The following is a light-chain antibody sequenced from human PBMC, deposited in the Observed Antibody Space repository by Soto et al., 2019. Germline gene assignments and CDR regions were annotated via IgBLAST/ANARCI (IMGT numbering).Light chain of an antibody. CDR3: QQYDTYPLT. CDR1: QSINNW. V-gene: IGKV1-5*01. CDR2: DTS. J-gene: IGKJ4*01. Sequence: DVPMTQSPSSLSESVGDRVTITCWASQSINNWLAWYQQKPGKAPKFLIYDTSTLETGVPSRFSGSASGTEFTLTISGLQPEDVASYYCQQYDTYPLTFGGGTRVELK.